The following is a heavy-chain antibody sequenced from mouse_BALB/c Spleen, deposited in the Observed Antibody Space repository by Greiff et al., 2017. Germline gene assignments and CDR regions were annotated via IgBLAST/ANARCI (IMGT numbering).Heavy chain of an antibody. Sequence: QVQLQQSGAELVRPGTSVKVSCKASGYAFTNYLIEWVKQRPGQGLEWIGVINPGSGGTNYNEKFKGKATLTADKSSSTAYMQLSSLTSDDSAVYFCARSDEGYCYWGQGTTLTVSS. D-gene: IGHD2-3*01. J-gene: IGHJ2*01. CDR3: ARSDEGYCY. V-gene: IGHV1-54*01. CDR2: INPGSGGT. CDR1: GYAFTNYL.